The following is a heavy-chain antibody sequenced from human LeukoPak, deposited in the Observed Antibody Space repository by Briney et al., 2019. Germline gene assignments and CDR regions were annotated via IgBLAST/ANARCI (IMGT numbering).Heavy chain of an antibody. D-gene: IGHD3-9*01. CDR3: AGAGGTRYFDWLLSSY. CDR2: ISAYNGNT. Sequence: ASVKVSCKASGGTFSSYAISWVRQAPGQGLEWMGWISAYNGNTNYAQKLQGRVTMTTDTSTSTAYMELRSLRSDDTAVYYCAGAGGTRYFDWLLSSYWGQGTLVTVSS. CDR1: GGTFSSYA. V-gene: IGHV1-18*01. J-gene: IGHJ4*02.